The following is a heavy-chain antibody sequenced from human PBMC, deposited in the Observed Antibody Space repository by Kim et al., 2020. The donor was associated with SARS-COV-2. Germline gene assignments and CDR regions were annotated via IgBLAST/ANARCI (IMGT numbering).Heavy chain of an antibody. J-gene: IGHJ5*01. CDR3: AKPDGPDF. V-gene: IGHV3-23*01. Sequence: VGVPYYADSVKGRFPISMDNSKNTLYLQMNGLRAEDTAIYYCAKPDGPDFWGQGTLVTVSS. CDR2: VGVP.